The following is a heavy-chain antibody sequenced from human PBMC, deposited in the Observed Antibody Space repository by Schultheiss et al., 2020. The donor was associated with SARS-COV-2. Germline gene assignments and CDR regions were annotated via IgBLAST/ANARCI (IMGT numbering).Heavy chain of an antibody. J-gene: IGHJ3*02. V-gene: IGHV3-21*01. CDR3: ARAWNYDSSGHDAFDI. D-gene: IGHD3-22*01. Sequence: GESLKISCAASGFTFSSYSMNWVRQAPGKGLEWVSSISSSSSYIYYADSVKGRFTISRDNAKNSLYLQMNSLRAEDTAVYYCARAWNYDSSGHDAFDIWGQGTMVTVSS. CDR2: ISSSSSYI. CDR1: GFTFSSYS.